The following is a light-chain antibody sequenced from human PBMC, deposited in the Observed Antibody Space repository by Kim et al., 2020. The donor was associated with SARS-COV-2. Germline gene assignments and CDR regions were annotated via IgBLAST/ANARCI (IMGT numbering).Light chain of an antibody. V-gene: IGKV1-39*01. CDR2: GAS. J-gene: IGKJ4*01. CDR1: QTISTY. CDR3: QESQNTPQFT. Sequence: DIQMTQSPSSLSASVGDRVTITCRASQTISTYLNWYQQKPGKAPNLLIYGASILQSGVPSRFSGSGSGTDFTLTISSLQPEDSATYYCQESQNTPQFTFGGGTKLEI.